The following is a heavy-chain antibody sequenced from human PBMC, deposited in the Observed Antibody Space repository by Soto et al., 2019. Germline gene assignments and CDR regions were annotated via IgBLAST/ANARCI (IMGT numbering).Heavy chain of an antibody. J-gene: IGHJ4*02. CDR1: GYTLTNFY. D-gene: IGHD2-21*01. V-gene: IGHV1-18*04. CDR2: INANNGST. CDR3: AREVPYSPLSLDY. Sequence: ASVKVSCKASGYTLTNFYIHWVRQAPGQGLEWMGMINANNGSTNYAQNFQGRVTMTTDTSTSTAYMELRSLRSDDTAVYYCAREVPYSPLSLDYWGQGTLVTVSS.